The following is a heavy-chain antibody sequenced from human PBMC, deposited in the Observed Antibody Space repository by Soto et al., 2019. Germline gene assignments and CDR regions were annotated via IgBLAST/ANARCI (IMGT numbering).Heavy chain of an antibody. D-gene: IGHD6-13*01. CDR1: GFTVSSNY. J-gene: IGHJ4*02. V-gene: IGHV3-53*04. CDR3: ARSPSIIAAAGTLPDY. CDR2: IYSGGST. Sequence: GSLRLSCAASGFTVSSNYMSWVRQAPGKGLEWVSVIYSGGSTYYADSVKGRFTISRHNSKNTLYLQMNSLRAEDTAVYYCARSPSIIAAAGTLPDYWGQGTLVTVSS.